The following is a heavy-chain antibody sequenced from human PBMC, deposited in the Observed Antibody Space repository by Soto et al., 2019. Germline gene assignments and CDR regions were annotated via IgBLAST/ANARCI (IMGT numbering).Heavy chain of an antibody. CDR1: GGSISSGGYS. CDR2: IYHSGST. Sequence: QLQLQESGSGLVKPSQTLSLTCAVSGGSISSGGYSWSWIRQPPGKGLEWIGYIYHSGSTYYNPSLESRVTISVDRSKNQFSLKLGSVTAADTAVYYCARGIAAAGDYWGQGTLVTVSS. D-gene: IGHD6-13*01. CDR3: ARGIAAAGDY. J-gene: IGHJ4*02. V-gene: IGHV4-30-2*01.